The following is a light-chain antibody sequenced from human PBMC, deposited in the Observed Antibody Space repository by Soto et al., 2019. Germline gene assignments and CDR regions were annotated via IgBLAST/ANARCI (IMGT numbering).Light chain of an antibody. V-gene: IGKV3-20*01. CDR2: GAS. J-gene: IGKJ1*01. Sequence: EIVLTQSPGTLSLSPGERATLSCRASQSLPNRYLAWYQQKPGQAPRFLIWGASNRAAGIPDRFSGSGSGTDFSLTISRLEPEDYALYYCQQCGSSRTFGQGTKVDNK. CDR3: QQCGSSRT. CDR1: QSLPNRY.